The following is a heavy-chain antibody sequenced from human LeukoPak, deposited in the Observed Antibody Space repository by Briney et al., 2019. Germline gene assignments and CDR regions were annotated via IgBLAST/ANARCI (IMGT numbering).Heavy chain of an antibody. V-gene: IGHV3-48*01. Sequence: GGSLRLSCAASGFTLSNYNMNWVRQAPGKGLEWVSYISSGSVTIYYADSVKGRFTISRDNAKNSLYLQMSSLRAEDTAVYYCARDLDYWGQGTLVTVSS. CDR1: GFTLSNYN. J-gene: IGHJ4*02. CDR2: ISSGSVTI. CDR3: ARDLDY.